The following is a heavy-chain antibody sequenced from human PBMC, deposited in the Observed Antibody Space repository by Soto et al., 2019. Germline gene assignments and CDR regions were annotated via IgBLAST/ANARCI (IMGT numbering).Heavy chain of an antibody. D-gene: IGHD3-3*01. CDR2: ISYDGSNK. CDR1: GFTFSSYG. Sequence: PGGSLRLSCAASGFTFSSYGMHWVRQAPGKGLEWVAVISYDGSNKYYADSVKGRFTISRDNSKNTLYLQMNSLRAEDTAVYYCAKDPWGYDFGGGMDVWGQGTTVTVSS. J-gene: IGHJ6*02. V-gene: IGHV3-30*18. CDR3: AKDPWGYDFGGGMDV.